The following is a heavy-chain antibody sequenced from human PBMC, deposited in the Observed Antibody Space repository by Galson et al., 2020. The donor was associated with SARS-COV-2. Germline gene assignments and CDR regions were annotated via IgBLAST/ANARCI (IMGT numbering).Heavy chain of an antibody. D-gene: IGHD3-9*01. CDR2: LYWDDDK. V-gene: IGHV2-5*02. CDR3: VYLDIMTGYWINY. CDR1: GFSLSTRGES. J-gene: IGHJ4*02. Sequence: SGPTLVKPTQTLTLTCSFSGFSLSTRGESVGWIRQPPGKALEWLAVLYWDDDKRYSPSLKNRLTITKDRSENQVVLTMTDMDPVDTATFYWVYLDIMTGYWINYWGQGTLVTVSS.